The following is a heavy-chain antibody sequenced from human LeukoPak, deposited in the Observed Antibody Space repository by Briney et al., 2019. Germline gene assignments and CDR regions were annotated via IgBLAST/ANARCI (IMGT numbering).Heavy chain of an antibody. Sequence: GESLKISCKGSGYSLTSYWIGWVRQMPGKGLEWMGIIYPGDSDTRYSPSFQGQVTISADKSISTAYLQWSSLKASDTAMYYCATYYDFWSGYRDYWGQGTLVTVSS. CDR1: GYSLTSYW. J-gene: IGHJ4*02. CDR2: IYPGDSDT. V-gene: IGHV5-51*01. CDR3: ATYYDFWSGYRDY. D-gene: IGHD3-3*01.